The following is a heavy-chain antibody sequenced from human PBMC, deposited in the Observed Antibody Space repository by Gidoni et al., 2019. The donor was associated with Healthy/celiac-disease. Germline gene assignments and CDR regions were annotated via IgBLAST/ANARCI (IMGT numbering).Heavy chain of an antibody. CDR2: ISGSGGST. CDR3: AKVAVAGGGDYYYFDY. D-gene: IGHD6-19*01. Sequence: EVQLLESGGGLVQPGGSLRLSCAASGFTFSSYAMSWVRQAPGKGLEWVAAISGSGGSTYYEDSVEGRFTITSDNSKNTLYLQMNSLRAEDTAVYYCAKVAVAGGGDYYYFDYWGQGTLVTVSS. J-gene: IGHJ4*02. CDR1: GFTFSSYA. V-gene: IGHV3-23*01.